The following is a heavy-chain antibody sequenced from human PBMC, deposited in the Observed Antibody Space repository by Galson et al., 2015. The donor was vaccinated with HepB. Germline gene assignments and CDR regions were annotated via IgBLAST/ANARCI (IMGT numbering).Heavy chain of an antibody. V-gene: IGHV3-23*01. CDR1: GFTFSSYA. CDR3: VKVRVPAAILGPNWFDP. J-gene: IGHJ5*02. CDR2: ISDSGAGT. D-gene: IGHD2-2*02. Sequence: SLRLSCAASGFTFSSYAMSWVRQAPGKGLEWVSGISDSGAGTYYADSVKGRFTISRDNSKNTLYLQMSSLRAEDTAVYYCVKVRVPAAILGPNWFDPWGQGTLVTVSS.